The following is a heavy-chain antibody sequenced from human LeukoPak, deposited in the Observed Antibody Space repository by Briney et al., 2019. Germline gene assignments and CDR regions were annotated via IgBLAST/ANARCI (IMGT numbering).Heavy chain of an antibody. V-gene: IGHV4-61*02. CDR3: ASDAPGLLGY. CDR2: IYTSGNT. Sequence: SQTLSLTCTVSGGSISIVSYYWSWIRQPAGKGLEWIGRIYTSGNTNYNPSLKSRVTISVDTSKNQFSLKLNSVTAADTAMYYCASDAPGLLGYWGQGTLVTVSS. D-gene: IGHD2-15*01. J-gene: IGHJ4*02. CDR1: GGSISIVSYY.